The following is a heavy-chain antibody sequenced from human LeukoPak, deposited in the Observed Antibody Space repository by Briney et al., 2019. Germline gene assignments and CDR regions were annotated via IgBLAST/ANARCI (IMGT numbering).Heavy chain of an antibody. D-gene: IGHD3-3*01. V-gene: IGHV1-24*01. Sequence: ASVKVSCKVSGYTLTELSMHWVRQAPGKGLEWMGGFDPEDGETTYAQKFQGRVTMTEDTSTDTAYMELSSLRSEDTAVYYCATATHFFGVVIHNWFDPWGQGTLVTVSS. J-gene: IGHJ5*02. CDR2: FDPEDGET. CDR1: GYTLTELS. CDR3: ATATHFFGVVIHNWFDP.